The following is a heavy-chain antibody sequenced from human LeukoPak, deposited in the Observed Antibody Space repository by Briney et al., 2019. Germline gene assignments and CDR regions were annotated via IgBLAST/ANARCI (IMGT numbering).Heavy chain of an antibody. Sequence: SETLSLTCTVSGGSISSSSYYWGWLRQPPGKGLEWIGSIYYSGSTYNNPSLKSRVTISVDTSKNQLSLKLSSVTAADTAVYYCARDEAGGYYYYGMDVWGQGTTVTVSS. CDR1: GGSISSSSYY. J-gene: IGHJ6*02. V-gene: IGHV4-39*02. CDR3: ARDEAGGYYYYGMDV. D-gene: IGHD1-14*01. CDR2: IYYSGST.